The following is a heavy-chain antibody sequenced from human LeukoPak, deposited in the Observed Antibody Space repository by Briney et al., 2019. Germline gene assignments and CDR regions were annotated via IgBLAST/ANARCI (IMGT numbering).Heavy chain of an antibody. D-gene: IGHD3-22*01. CDR2: INPNSGGT. J-gene: IGHJ4*02. Sequence: ASVKVSCKASGYTFTGYYMHWVRQAPGQGLEWMGWINPNSGGTNYAQKFQGRVTMTRDTSISTAYMELRSLRSDDTALYYCARDEGYYDYSGYYRFDYWGQGTLVTVSS. V-gene: IGHV1-2*02. CDR3: ARDEGYYDYSGYYRFDY. CDR1: GYTFTGYY.